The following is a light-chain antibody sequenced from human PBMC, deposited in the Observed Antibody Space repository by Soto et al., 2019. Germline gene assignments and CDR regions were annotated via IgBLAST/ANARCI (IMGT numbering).Light chain of an antibody. CDR1: QVISSG. Sequence: DIQMTQAPSFVSAFVGDRVTITCRASQVISSGLAWYQQKPGKAPKLLIYAASSLQSGVPSRFSGSESGTDFTLTISSLQPEDSATYYCQQASSFPLTFGGGNKVEIK. CDR2: AAS. V-gene: IGKV1-12*01. CDR3: QQASSFPLT. J-gene: IGKJ4*01.